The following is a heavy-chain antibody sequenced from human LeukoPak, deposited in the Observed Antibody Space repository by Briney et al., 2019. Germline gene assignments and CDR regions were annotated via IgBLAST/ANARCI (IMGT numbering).Heavy chain of an antibody. J-gene: IGHJ4*02. CDR3: ARAPGTAAGSE. Sequence: SETLSLTCTVFGYSISSGYYWGWIRQPPGKGLEWIGSIYHSGSTYYNPSLKSRVTISVDTSKNQFSLKLSSVTAADTAVYYCARAPGTAAGSEWGQGTLVTVSS. CDR2: IYHSGST. CDR1: GYSISSGYY. D-gene: IGHD6-13*01. V-gene: IGHV4-38-2*02.